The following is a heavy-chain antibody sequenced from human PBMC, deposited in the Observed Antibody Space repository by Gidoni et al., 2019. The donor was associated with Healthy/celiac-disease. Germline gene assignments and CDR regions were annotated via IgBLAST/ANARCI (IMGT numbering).Heavy chain of an antibody. J-gene: IGHJ4*02. CDR2: SRCSGGST. CDR1: AINFSRYA. D-gene: IGHD3-22*01. CDR3: AKDKEDYYDSSGYAY. Sequence: EVQPLDSEGGLVQPGGSLSLACAAPAINFSRYAMSWVRPAPGKGLELVSASRCSGGSTYYADSVKGRFTISRDNSKNTLYLQMNSLRAEDTAVYYCAKDKEDYYDSSGYAYWGQGTLVTVSS. V-gene: IGHV3-23*01.